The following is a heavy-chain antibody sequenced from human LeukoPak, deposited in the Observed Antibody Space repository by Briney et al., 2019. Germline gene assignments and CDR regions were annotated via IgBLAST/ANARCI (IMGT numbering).Heavy chain of an antibody. CDR2: IYHSGST. J-gene: IGHJ4*02. CDR3: ARVAHGGDYEVD. V-gene: IGHV4-59*01. Sequence: PSETLSLTCIVSGGSISTYYWNWIRQPPGKGLEWIGYIYHSGSTNYNPSPQSRVTISVDTSKNQFSLKLNSVTTADTAVYYCARVAHGGDYEVDWGQGTLVTVSS. CDR1: GGSISTYY. D-gene: IGHD4-17*01.